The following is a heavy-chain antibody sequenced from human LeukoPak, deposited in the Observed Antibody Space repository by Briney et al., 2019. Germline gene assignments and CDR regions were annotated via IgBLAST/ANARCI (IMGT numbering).Heavy chain of an antibody. J-gene: IGHJ4*02. CDR1: GFTFNNYG. CDR3: AKDGCGGDCYSFFDY. CDR2: ISYDGSKK. D-gene: IGHD2-21*02. V-gene: IGHV3-30*18. Sequence: GGSLRLSCAASGFTFNNYGMHWVRQAPGKGLEWVAVISYDGSKKYYANSVKGRFTISRDNSKNTLSLQMNSLRAEDTALYFCAKDGCGGDCYSFFDYWGQGTLVTVSS.